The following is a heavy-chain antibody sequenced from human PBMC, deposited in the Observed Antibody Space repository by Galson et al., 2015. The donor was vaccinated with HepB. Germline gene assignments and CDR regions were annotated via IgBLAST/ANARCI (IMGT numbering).Heavy chain of an antibody. D-gene: IGHD2-21*02. CDR1: GFTFSSYA. CDR3: AKDLCDCPPEYFQH. V-gene: IGHV3-23*01. J-gene: IGHJ1*01. CDR2: ISGSDGST. Sequence: SLRLSCAASGFTFSSYAMSWVRQAPGKGLEWVSAISGSDGSTYYADSVKGRFTISRDNFKNTLYLQMNSLRAEDTAVYYCAKDLCDCPPEYFQHWGQGTLVTVSS.